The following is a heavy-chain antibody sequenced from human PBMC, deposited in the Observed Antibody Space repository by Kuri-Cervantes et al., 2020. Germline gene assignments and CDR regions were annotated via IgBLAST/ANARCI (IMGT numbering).Heavy chain of an antibody. J-gene: IGHJ4*02. CDR2: THRSGTT. V-gene: IGHV4-38-2*01. CDR1: GYSINSGCY. Sequence: SETLSLTCDVSGYSINSGCYWGWIRQPPGKGLEWIATTHRSGTTYYNPSLKSRVTISVDKSKNQFSLKLSSVTAADTAVYYCAGYSGSYYGWGQGTLVTVSS. CDR3: AGYSGSYYG. D-gene: IGHD1-26*01.